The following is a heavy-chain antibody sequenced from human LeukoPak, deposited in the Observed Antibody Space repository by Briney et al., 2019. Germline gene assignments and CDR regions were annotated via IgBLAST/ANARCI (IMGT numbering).Heavy chain of an antibody. CDR1: GGSISSGGYY. CDR2: IYYSGST. V-gene: IGHV4-31*01. J-gene: IGHJ4*02. D-gene: IGHD3-10*01. Sequence: SETLSLTCTVSGGSISSGGYYWSWIRQHPGKGLEWIGYIYYSGSTYYNPSLKSQVTISVVTSKNQFSLKLSSVTSADTAVYYCARDFGPGGLDYWGQGTLVTVSS. CDR3: ARDFGPGGLDY.